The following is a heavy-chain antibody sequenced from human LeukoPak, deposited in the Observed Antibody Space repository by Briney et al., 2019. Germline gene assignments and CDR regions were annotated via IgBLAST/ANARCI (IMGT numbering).Heavy chain of an antibody. CDR3: GRQTRDNSYPRYFDY. V-gene: IGHV4-39*01. Sequence: PAETLSLTCTVSGASISSSSYYWGWIRRPPGKGLEWIGTVYYSGLTYYNPPLIGRVTIFVDTSKNQISLKLTSVTAADTAVCYCGRQTRDNSYPRYFDYWGQGALVTVSS. D-gene: IGHD1-1*01. CDR1: GASISSSSYY. CDR2: VYYSGLT. J-gene: IGHJ4*02.